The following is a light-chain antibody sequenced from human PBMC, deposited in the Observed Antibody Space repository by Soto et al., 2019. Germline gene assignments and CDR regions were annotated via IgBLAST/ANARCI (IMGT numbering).Light chain of an antibody. V-gene: IGLV2-8*01. Sequence: QSALTQPPSVSGSPGQSITISCTGTSSDVGAYKYVSWYQQNPGKAPKLIIYEVSKRPSGVSDRFSGSKSGNTASLTVSGLQAEDEADYYCTSYGGSNTWVFGGGTKLTVL. J-gene: IGLJ3*02. CDR1: SSDVGAYKY. CDR3: TSYGGSNTWV. CDR2: EVS.